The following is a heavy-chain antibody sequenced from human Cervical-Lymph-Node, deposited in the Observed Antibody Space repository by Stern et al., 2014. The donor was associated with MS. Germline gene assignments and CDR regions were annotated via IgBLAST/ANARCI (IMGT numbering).Heavy chain of an antibody. D-gene: IGHD1-26*01. J-gene: IGHJ4*02. Sequence: DQLVESGGGVVQPGRSLRLSCAASGFTFSEYTMHWVRQAPSKGPEWVALISYDGRNRYYADSVKGRFTISRDKSKNTLYLQMNTLKTEDTAVFYCARSGSYFSPFDYWGQGTLVTVSS. V-gene: IGHV3-30*04. CDR2: ISYDGRNR. CDR3: ARSGSYFSPFDY. CDR1: GFTFSEYT.